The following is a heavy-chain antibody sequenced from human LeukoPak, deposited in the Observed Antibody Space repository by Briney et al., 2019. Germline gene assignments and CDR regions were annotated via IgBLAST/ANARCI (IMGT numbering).Heavy chain of an antibody. CDR3: ARDNWNLYYYYGMDV. CDR2: IYTSGST. D-gene: IGHD1-20*01. CDR1: GGSISSSSYY. Sequence: SETLSLTCTVSGGSISSSSYYWGWIRQPAGKGLEWIGRIYTSGSTNYNPSLKSRVTMSVDTSKNQFSLKLSSVTAADTAVYYCARDNWNLYYYYGMDVWGQGTTVTVSS. J-gene: IGHJ6*02. V-gene: IGHV4-61*02.